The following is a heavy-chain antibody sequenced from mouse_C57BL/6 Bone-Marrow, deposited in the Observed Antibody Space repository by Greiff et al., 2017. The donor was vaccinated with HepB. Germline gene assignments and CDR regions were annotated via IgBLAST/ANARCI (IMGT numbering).Heavy chain of an antibody. CDR3: TRALRYFDV. D-gene: IGHD1-1*01. CDR1: GFTFSSYA. J-gene: IGHJ1*03. Sequence: EVKVVESGEGLVKPGGSLKLSCAASGFTFSSYAMSWVRQTPEKRLEWVAYISSGGDYIYYADTVKGRFTISRDNARNTLYLQMSILKSEDTAMYYCTRALRYFDVWGTGTPVTVSS. V-gene: IGHV5-9-1*02. CDR2: ISSGGDYI.